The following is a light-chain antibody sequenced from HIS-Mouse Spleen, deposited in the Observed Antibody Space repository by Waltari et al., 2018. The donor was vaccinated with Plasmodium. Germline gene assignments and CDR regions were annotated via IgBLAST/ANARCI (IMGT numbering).Light chain of an antibody. CDR3: YSTDSSGNHRV. CDR1: ALPKKY. J-gene: IGLJ3*02. V-gene: IGLV3-10*01. Sequence: SYELTQPPSVSVSPGQTARITCSGDALPKKYAYWYQQKSGQAPVLVIYEDSKRPSGIPERCSGSSSGKMATLTISGAQVEDEAYYYCYSTDSSGNHRVFGGGTKLTVL. CDR2: EDS.